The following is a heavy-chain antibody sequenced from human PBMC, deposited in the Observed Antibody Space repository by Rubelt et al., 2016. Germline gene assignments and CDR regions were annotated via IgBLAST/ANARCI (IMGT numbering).Heavy chain of an antibody. CDR1: GYSFTTYS. J-gene: IGHJ3*02. CDR3: SRDRDGWQWLAPSLPDAFDI. D-gene: IGHD6-19*01. CDR2: INAGNGNT. V-gene: IGHV1-3*01. Sequence: QVQLVQSGAEVKKPGASVKVSCKAAGYSFTTYSIHWVRQAPGQRLEWMGWINAGNGNTNYAQKLPGIGTRTTDTSTSPAYMELRSLGSDDTAVYYCSRDRDGWQWLAPSLPDAFDIWGQGTMVTVSS.